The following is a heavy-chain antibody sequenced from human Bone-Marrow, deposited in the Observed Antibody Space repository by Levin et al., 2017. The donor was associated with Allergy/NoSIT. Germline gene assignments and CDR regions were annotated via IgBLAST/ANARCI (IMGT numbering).Heavy chain of an antibody. Sequence: GESLKISCTASGFTFNNYAMCWVRQAPGKGLECVSDINRNGATTLYADSVKGRFTVSRDNSKNTMYLQMNSRRAEDTAVYYCTSRDILTAYIPVPVDGGWRQGSLVTVSS. CDR2: INRNGATT. CDR1: GFTFNNYA. J-gene: IGHJ4*02. CDR3: TSRDILTAYIPVPVDGG. V-gene: IGHV3-23*01. D-gene: IGHD3-9*01.